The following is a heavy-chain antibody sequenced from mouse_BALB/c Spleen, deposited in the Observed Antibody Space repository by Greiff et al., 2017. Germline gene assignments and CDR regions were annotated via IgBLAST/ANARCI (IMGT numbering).Heavy chain of an antibody. CDR1: GFTFSSYA. CDR2: ISSGGSYT. Sequence: EVKLVESGGGLVKPGGSLKLSCAASGFTFSSYAMSWVRQTPEKRLEWVATISSGGSYTYYPDSVKGRFTISRDNAKNTLYLQMSSLKSEDTAMYYCTREEYGNYEGAMDYWGQGTSVTVSS. CDR3: TREEYGNYEGAMDY. V-gene: IGHV5-6-4*01. D-gene: IGHD2-10*02. J-gene: IGHJ4*01.